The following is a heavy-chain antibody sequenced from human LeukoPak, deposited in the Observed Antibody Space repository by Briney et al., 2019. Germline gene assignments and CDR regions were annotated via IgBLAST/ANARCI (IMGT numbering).Heavy chain of an antibody. Sequence: ASVKVSCKASGYTFTSYDINWVRQATGQGLEWRGWMNPNSGNTGYAQKFQGRVTMTRNTSISTAYMELSSLRSEDTAVYYCARGSKGYYGSGSYLYWGQGTLVTVSS. V-gene: IGHV1-8*01. D-gene: IGHD3-10*01. CDR1: GYTFTSYD. J-gene: IGHJ4*02. CDR3: ARGSKGYYGSGSYLY. CDR2: MNPNSGNT.